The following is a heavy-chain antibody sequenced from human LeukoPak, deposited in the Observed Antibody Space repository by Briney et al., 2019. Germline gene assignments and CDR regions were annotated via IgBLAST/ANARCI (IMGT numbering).Heavy chain of an antibody. Sequence: ASETLSLTCTVSGGSISSSSYYWGWIRQPPGKGLEWIGSIYYSGSTYYNPSLKSRVTISVDTSKNQFSLKLSSVTAADTAEYYCARSFEDYGDKDAFDIWGQGTMVTVSS. D-gene: IGHD4-17*01. CDR2: IYYSGST. V-gene: IGHV4-39*07. CDR1: GGSISSSSYY. J-gene: IGHJ3*02. CDR3: ARSFEDYGDKDAFDI.